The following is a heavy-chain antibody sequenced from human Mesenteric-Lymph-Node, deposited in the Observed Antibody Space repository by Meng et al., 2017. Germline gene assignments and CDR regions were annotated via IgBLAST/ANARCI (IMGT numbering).Heavy chain of an antibody. D-gene: IGHD6-19*01. Sequence: VQLVESGGGLVQPGGSLRLSCAASGFTFRGYAMGWVRQAPGKGLEWVSGIRYNGYDTYYADSVKGRFTVSRDNSKNTLYLQMNSLRAGDTAVYYCAKTGSNGWYLDYWGQGTLVTVSS. CDR2: IRYNGYDT. J-gene: IGHJ4*02. V-gene: IGHV3-23*04. CDR1: GFTFRGYA. CDR3: AKTGSNGWYLDY.